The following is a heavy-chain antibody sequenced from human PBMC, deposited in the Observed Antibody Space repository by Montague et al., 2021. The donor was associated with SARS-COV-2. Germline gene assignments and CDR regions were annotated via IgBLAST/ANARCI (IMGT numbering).Heavy chain of an antibody. J-gene: IGHJ4*02. CDR1: GFILSSYE. Sequence: SLRLSCAASGFILSSYEMNWVRQAPGKGLEWVSYISNSGDTKYYADSVKDRFTISRDNAKNSLYLQISSLRAEDTAVYYCARAGEDYYYDSSGFLYWGQGTLVTVSS. CDR3: ARAGEDYYYDSSGFLY. V-gene: IGHV3-48*03. CDR2: ISNSGDTK. D-gene: IGHD3-22*01.